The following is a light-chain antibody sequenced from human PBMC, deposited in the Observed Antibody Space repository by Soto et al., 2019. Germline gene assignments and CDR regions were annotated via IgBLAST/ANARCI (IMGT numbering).Light chain of an antibody. CDR3: QQYESTPPT. V-gene: IGKV4-1*01. J-gene: IGKJ2*01. CDR2: WAS. CDR1: QSVLYSSNNKND. Sequence: DIVMTQSPDSLAVSLGERATINCKSSQSVLYSSNNKNDLAWYQQRPGQPPKLLIYWASTGESGVPDRFSGSGSGTDFTLTINSLQAEDVAVYYCQQYESTPPTFGQGTKLEIK.